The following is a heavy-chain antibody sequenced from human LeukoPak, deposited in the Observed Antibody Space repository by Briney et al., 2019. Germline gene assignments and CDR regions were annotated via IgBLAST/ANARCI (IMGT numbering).Heavy chain of an antibody. CDR2: ILGSGTTT. D-gene: IGHD2-2*01. V-gene: IGHV3-23*01. CDR1: GFTFSSYA. Sequence: GGSLRLSCAASGFTFSSYAMSWVRQAPGKGLEWVSGILGSGTTTYYADSVRGRFTISRDNSKSTLYLQVDSLRAEDTALYYCARSRYWEYQLPRADLDYWXXGTLVTVSS. CDR3: ARSRYWEYQLPRADLDY. J-gene: IGHJ4*02.